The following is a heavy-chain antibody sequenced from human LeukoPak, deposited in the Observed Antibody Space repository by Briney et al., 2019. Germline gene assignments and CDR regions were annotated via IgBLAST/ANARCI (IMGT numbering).Heavy chain of an antibody. CDR2: IYYSGST. CDR3: ARAEYYYGSGSLQTYYYYYMDV. CDR1: GGSISSYY. J-gene: IGHJ6*03. Sequence: PSETLSLTCTVSGGSISSYYWTWIRQPPGKGLEWIGYIYYSGSTNYNPSLKSRVTISVDTSKNQFSLKLSSVSAADTAVCYCARAEYYYGSGSLQTYYYYYMDVWGKGTTVTVSS. V-gene: IGHV4-59*01. D-gene: IGHD3-10*01.